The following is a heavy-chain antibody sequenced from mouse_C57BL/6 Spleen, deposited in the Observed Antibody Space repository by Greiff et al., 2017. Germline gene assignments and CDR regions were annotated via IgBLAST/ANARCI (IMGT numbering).Heavy chain of an antibody. D-gene: IGHD2-4*01. Sequence: QVQLQQPGAELVMPGASVKLSCKASGYTFTSYWMHWVKQRPGQGLEWIGEIDPSDSYTNYNQKFNGKSTVTVDKSSSTAYMQLSSLRSEDSAVYYCARSYDYDYWYFDVGGTGTTVTVSS. J-gene: IGHJ1*03. CDR2: IDPSDSYT. V-gene: IGHV1-69*01. CDR3: ARSYDYDYWYFDV. CDR1: GYTFTSYW.